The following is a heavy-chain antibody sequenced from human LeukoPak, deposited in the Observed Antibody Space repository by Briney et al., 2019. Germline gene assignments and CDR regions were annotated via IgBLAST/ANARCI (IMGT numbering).Heavy chain of an antibody. CDR2: ISGSGGST. Sequence: GGSLRLSCAASGFTFSSYAMSWVRQAPGKGLEWVSAISGSGGSTYYADSEKGRFTISRDNSKNTLYLQMNSLRAEDTAVYYCATSMVAAAGTMPDYWGQGTLVTVSS. V-gene: IGHV3-23*01. CDR1: GFTFSSYA. J-gene: IGHJ4*02. D-gene: IGHD6-13*01. CDR3: ATSMVAAAGTMPDY.